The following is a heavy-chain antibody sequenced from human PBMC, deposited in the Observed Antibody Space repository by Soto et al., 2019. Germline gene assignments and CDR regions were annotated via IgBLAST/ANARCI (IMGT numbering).Heavy chain of an antibody. V-gene: IGHV1-69*01. CDR2: IIPIFGTA. D-gene: IGHD3-3*01. CDR3: VRETRRYDAHRPPIDYGMDV. Sequence: QVQLVQSGAEVKKPGSSVKVSCKASGGTFSSYAISWVRQAPGQGLEWMGGIIPIFGTANYAQKFQGRVTITADESTSTAYMELSSLRSEDTAVYYCVRETRRYDAHRPPIDYGMDVWGQGTTVTVSS. J-gene: IGHJ6*02. CDR1: GGTFSSYA.